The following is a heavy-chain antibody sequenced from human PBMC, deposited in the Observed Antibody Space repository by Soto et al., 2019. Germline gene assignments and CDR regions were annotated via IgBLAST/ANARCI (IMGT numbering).Heavy chain of an antibody. CDR2: IYSVGSA. V-gene: IGHV3-66*01. CDR3: ARVHSSSYHYFEY. J-gene: IGHJ4*02. Sequence: PGGSLRLSCAASGFTFSSYNMNWVRQAPGKGLEWVSVIYSVGSADFADSVKGRFTISRDNSKNTLYLQMSSLRAEDTAVYYCARVHSSSYHYFEYWGQGTLVTVSS. CDR1: GFTFSSYN. D-gene: IGHD6-13*01.